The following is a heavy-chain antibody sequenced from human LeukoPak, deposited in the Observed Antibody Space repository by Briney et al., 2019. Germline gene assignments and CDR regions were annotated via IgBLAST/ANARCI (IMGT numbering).Heavy chain of an antibody. CDR1: GYTFTAYY. CDR3: ARGVGPIF. V-gene: IGHV1-2*02. J-gene: IGHJ4*02. CDR2: INPNGGGT. D-gene: IGHD2/OR15-2a*01. Sequence: ASVKVSCKASGYTFTAYYMYWVRQAPGQGLEGMGWINPNGGGTNYAQKFRGRVTMTRDTSISTAYMELSRLRSDDTAVYYCARGVGPIFWGQGTLVTVSS.